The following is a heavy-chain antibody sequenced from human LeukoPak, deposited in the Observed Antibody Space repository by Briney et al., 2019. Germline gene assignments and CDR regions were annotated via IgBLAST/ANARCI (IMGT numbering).Heavy chain of an antibody. Sequence: SETLSLTCTVSGGSISSYYWSWIRQPPGKGLELIGYIYDSGSTNYNPSLKSRVTISVDTSKNQFSLKLSSVTAADTAVYYCARDIAAAGTLYYYYYMDVRGKGTTVTVSS. V-gene: IGHV4-59*01. D-gene: IGHD6-13*01. CDR1: GGSISSYY. CDR2: IYDSGST. J-gene: IGHJ6*03. CDR3: ARDIAAAGTLYYYYYMDV.